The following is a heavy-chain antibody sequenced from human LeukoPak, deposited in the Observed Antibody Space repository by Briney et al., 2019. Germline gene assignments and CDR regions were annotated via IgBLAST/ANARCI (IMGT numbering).Heavy chain of an antibody. J-gene: IGHJ5*02. CDR1: GFTVSSNY. Sequence: GGSLRLSCAASGFTVSSNYMSWVRQAPGKGLEWVSVIYSGGSTYYADSVKGWFTISRDNSKNTLYLQMNSLRAEDTAVYYCAKESGRSGWYGGSWFDPWGQGTLVTVSS. CDR3: AKESGRSGWYGGSWFDP. V-gene: IGHV3-53*01. CDR2: IYSGGST. D-gene: IGHD6-19*01.